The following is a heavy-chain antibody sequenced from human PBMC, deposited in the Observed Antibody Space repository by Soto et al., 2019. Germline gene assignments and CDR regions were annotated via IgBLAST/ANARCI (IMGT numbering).Heavy chain of an antibody. J-gene: IGHJ6*02. Sequence: LRLSCAASGFAFSSYAMNWVRQAPGKGLEWVSGIVDSGGRAFYADSVKGRFTISRDNSKNTLYLEMNNLRAEDTAIYYCAPVPAASSYYSTDVWGQGTTVTVSS. CDR1: GFAFSSYA. D-gene: IGHD2-2*01. CDR3: APVPAASSYYSTDV. V-gene: IGHV3-23*01. CDR2: IVDSGGRA.